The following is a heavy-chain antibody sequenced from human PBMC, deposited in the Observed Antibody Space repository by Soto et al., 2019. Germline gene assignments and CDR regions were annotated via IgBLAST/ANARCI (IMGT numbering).Heavy chain of an antibody. Sequence: QVQLVQSGAEVKNPGSSVTVSCKTSGVSFNNNGIGWVRQAPGHGLEWMGGVSPPFRTSNYARKFQGRISITADASTGTVNMELSSLTSEDTAQYYCARVLYYGSGSYSPYGMDVWGQGTTVTVSS. CDR3: ARVLYYGSGSYSPYGMDV. J-gene: IGHJ6*02. V-gene: IGHV1-69*01. CDR1: GVSFNNNG. D-gene: IGHD3-10*01. CDR2: VSPPFRTS.